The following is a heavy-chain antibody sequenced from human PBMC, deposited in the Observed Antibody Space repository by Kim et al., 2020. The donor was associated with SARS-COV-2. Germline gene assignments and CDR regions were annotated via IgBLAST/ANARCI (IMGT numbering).Heavy chain of an antibody. Sequence: ASVKVSCKASGYKFTDYYIHWVRQAPGQGLEWMGWIKPVSGGTLYAQKFQGRVTMTRDTSISTAYMELTRLRSDDTAVYYCATQSYLDYLGQGSLVTVSS. CDR1: GYKFTDYY. CDR2: IKPVSGGT. CDR3: ATQSYLDY. D-gene: IGHD2-2*02. V-gene: IGHV1-2*02. J-gene: IGHJ4*02.